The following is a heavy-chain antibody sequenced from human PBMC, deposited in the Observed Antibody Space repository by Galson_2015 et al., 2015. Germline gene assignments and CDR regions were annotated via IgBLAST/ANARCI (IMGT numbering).Heavy chain of an antibody. CDR1: GGSFSGYY. Sequence: SETLSLTCAVYGGSFSGYYWSWIRQPPGKGLEWIGEINHSGSTNYNPSLKSRVTISVDTSKNQFSLKLSSVTAADTAVYYCAREVAPTAYFDYWGQGTLVTVSS. CDR3: AREVAPTAYFDY. D-gene: IGHD5-12*01. CDR2: INHSGST. V-gene: IGHV4-34*01. J-gene: IGHJ4*02.